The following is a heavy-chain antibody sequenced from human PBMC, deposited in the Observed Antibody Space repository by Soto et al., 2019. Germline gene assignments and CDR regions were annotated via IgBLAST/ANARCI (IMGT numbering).Heavy chain of an antibody. Sequence: PSETLSLTCTVSGDSITSNSYFWAWIRQPPGKGLEWIGSIYYSGTTYHNPSLKSRVTISVDTSRNQFSLKLSSVTAADTAVYYCARDYGGNSVVADWGQGTLVTVSS. V-gene: IGHV4-39*02. CDR3: ARDYGGNSVVAD. J-gene: IGHJ4*02. D-gene: IGHD4-17*01. CDR1: GDSITSNSYF. CDR2: IYYSGTT.